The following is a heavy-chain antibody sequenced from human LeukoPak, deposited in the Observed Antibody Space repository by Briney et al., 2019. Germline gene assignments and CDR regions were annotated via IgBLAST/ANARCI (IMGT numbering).Heavy chain of an antibody. V-gene: IGHV4-59*01. D-gene: IGHD2-2*01. CDR1: GGSISSYY. J-gene: IGHJ3*02. CDR3: ARGRGIVVVSALSDAFDI. CDR2: IYYSGST. Sequence: PSETLSPTCTVSGGSISSYYWSWIRPPPGKGLEWIGYIYYSGSTNYNPSLKSRVTISVDTSKNQFSLRLSSVTAADTAVYYCARGRGIVVVSALSDAFDIWGERTMGTVSS.